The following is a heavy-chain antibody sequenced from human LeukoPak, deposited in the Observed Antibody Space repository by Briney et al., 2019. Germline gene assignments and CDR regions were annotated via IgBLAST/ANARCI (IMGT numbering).Heavy chain of an antibody. CDR1: GGSFSGYY. CDR2: INHSGST. J-gene: IGHJ4*02. D-gene: IGHD6-19*01. V-gene: IGHV4-34*01. CDR3: AKDHGSGGVDY. Sequence: PSETLSLTCAVYGGSFSGYYWSWIRQPPGKGLEWIGEINHSGSTNYNPSLKSRVTISVDTSKNQFSLKLSSVTAADTAVYYCAKDHGSGGVDYWGQGTLVTVSS.